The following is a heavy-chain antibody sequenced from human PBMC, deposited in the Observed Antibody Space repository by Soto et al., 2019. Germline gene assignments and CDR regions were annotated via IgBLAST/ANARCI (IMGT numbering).Heavy chain of an antibody. J-gene: IGHJ4*02. Sequence: GGSLRLSCAASGFTFSNYPMSWVRQAPGKGLEWVSYISDSGGTTYYVDSVKGRFTISRDNSKNTLYLQMNSLRAEDTAVYYCAKDPYCSSISCYAGNFYYWGQGALVTVSS. CDR2: ISDSGGTT. V-gene: IGHV3-23*01. D-gene: IGHD2-2*01. CDR1: GFTFSNYP. CDR3: AKDPYCSSISCYAGNFYY.